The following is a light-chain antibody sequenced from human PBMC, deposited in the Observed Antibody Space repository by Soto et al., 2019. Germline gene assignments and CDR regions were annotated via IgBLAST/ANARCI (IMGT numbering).Light chain of an antibody. CDR1: QSVDRY. J-gene: IGKJ4*01. CDR2: AAS. V-gene: IGKV1-12*01. Sequence: DIQMTQSPSTLSGSVGDRFTITCRASQSVDRYLAWYQQKPGKAPHLLIYAASSLQSGVPSRFSGSGSGTDFTLTISSLQPEDFATYYCQQANSFPLTFGGGTKVDIK. CDR3: QQANSFPLT.